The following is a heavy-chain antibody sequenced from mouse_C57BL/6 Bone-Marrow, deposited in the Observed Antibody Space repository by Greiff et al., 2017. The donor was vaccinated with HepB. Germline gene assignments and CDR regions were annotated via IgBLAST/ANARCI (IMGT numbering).Heavy chain of an antibody. J-gene: IGHJ3*01. CDR2: IDPETGGT. CDR3: TDYYGSSYWFAY. Sequence: VKRVESGAELVRPGASVTLSCKASGYTFTDYEMHWVKQTPVHGLEWIGAIDPETGGTAYNQKFKGKAILTADKSSSTAYMELRSLTSEDSAVYYGTDYYGSSYWFAYWGQGTLVTVSA. D-gene: IGHD1-1*01. V-gene: IGHV1-15*01. CDR1: GYTFTDYE.